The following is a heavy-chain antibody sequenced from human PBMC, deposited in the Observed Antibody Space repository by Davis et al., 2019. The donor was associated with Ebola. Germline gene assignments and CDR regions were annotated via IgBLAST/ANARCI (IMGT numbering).Heavy chain of an antibody. J-gene: IGHJ5*02. CDR2: ISWNSGSI. Sequence: GGSLRLSCAASGFTFDDYAMHWVRQAPGKGLEWVSGISWNSGSIGYADSVKGRFTISRDNAKNSLYLQMNSLRAEDTAVYYCARDDGGKAWGQGTLVTVSS. CDR1: GFTFDDYA. CDR3: ARDDGGKA. V-gene: IGHV3-9*01. D-gene: IGHD4-23*01.